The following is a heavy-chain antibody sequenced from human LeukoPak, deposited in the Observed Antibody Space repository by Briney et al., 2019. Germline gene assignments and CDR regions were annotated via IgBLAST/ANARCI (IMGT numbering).Heavy chain of an antibody. CDR1: GGSFSGYY. CDR2: INHSGST. Sequence: SETLSLTCAVYGGSFSGYYWSWIRQPPGKGLEWIGEINHSGSTNYNPSLKSRVTISVDTPKNQFSLKLSSVTAADTAVYYCARSRYSYGYYYGMDVWGQGTTVTVSS. V-gene: IGHV4-34*01. CDR3: ARSRYSYGYYYGMDV. D-gene: IGHD5-18*01. J-gene: IGHJ6*02.